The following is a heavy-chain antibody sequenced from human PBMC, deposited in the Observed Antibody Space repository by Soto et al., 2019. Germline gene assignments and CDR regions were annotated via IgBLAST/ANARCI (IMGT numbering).Heavy chain of an antibody. J-gene: IGHJ4*02. Sequence: GGSLRLSCAASGFTFSSYWMSWVRQAPGKGLEWVANIKQDGSEKYYVDSVKGRFTISRDNAKNSLYLQMNSLRAEDTAVYYCARFGLGMYWGFSPYFDYWGQGTLVTVSS. D-gene: IGHD2-8*02. CDR3: ARFGLGMYWGFSPYFDY. CDR1: GFTFSSYW. V-gene: IGHV3-7*05. CDR2: IKQDGSEK.